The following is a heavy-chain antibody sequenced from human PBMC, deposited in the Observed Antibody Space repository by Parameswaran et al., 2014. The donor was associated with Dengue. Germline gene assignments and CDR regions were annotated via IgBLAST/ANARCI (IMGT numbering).Heavy chain of an antibody. CDR3: ARESGSYLDAFDI. J-gene: IGHJ3*02. V-gene: IGHV3-21*01. D-gene: IGHD1-26*01. Sequence: VRQAPGKRLEWVSSISSSSSYIYYADSVKGRFTISRDNAKNSLYLQMNSLRAEDTAVYYCARESGSYLDAFDIWGQGTMVTVSS. CDR2: ISSSSSYI.